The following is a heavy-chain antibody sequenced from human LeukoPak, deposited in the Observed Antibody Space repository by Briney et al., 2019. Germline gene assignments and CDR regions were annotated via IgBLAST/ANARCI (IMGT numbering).Heavy chain of an antibody. J-gene: IGHJ4*02. CDR3: ARISPDSITCGSGMDY. CDR2: ISSSSSYT. V-gene: IGHV3-11*03. D-gene: IGHD3-10*01. Sequence: GGSLRLSCAASGFTFSDYYMSWIRQAPGKGLEWVSYISSSSSYTNYADSVKGRFTISRATAKNSMYMRMTRLTAEDTAVYYCARISPDSITCGSGMDYWGQGTLVTVSS. CDR1: GFTFSDYY.